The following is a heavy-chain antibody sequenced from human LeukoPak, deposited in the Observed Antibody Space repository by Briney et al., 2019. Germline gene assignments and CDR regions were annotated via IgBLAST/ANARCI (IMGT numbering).Heavy chain of an antibody. CDR1: GVSFDDYY. Sequence: PSETLSLTCAVSGVSFDDYYWSWVRQPPGKGLEWIGEINHSGYTNDSPSLKSRVTISIDTSRKQSSLNLRSVTVADTAVYYCTRMTTGHDYWGQGTLVTVPS. CDR2: INHSGYT. CDR3: TRMTTGHDY. D-gene: IGHD4-17*01. J-gene: IGHJ4*02. V-gene: IGHV4-34*01.